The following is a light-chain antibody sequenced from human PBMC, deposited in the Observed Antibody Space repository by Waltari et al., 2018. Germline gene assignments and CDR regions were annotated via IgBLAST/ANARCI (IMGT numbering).Light chain of an antibody. Sequence: EIVLTQSPATLSLSPGERATLSCRASQSIDSYLACYLQKPGQAPRLLIFDASNRATGIPARFSGSGFGTDFTLTISSLEPEDFGVYYCQQRSNWPPTFGQGTRLEIK. V-gene: IGKV3-11*01. CDR1: QSIDSY. CDR2: DAS. J-gene: IGKJ5*01. CDR3: QQRSNWPPT.